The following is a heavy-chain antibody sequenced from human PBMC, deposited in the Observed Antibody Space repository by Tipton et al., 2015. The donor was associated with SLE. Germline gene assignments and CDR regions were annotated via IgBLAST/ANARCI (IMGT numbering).Heavy chain of an antibody. V-gene: IGHV4-34*01. CDR1: GDSISSYH. J-gene: IGHJ4*02. D-gene: IGHD3-3*01. CDR3: ARPGSPFWSGYPFDY. CDR2: INHSGST. Sequence: TLSLTCTLSGDSISSYHWSWIRQPPGRGLEWIGEINHSGSTNYNPSLKSRVTISVDTSKNQFSLKLSSVTAADTALYYCARPGSPFWSGYPFDYWGQGTLVTVSS.